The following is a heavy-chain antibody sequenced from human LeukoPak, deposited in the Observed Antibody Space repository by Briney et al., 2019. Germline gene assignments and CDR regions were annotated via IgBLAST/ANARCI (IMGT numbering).Heavy chain of an antibody. J-gene: IGHJ5*02. CDR1: GGSISSYY. CDR2: IYYSGST. D-gene: IGHD3-3*01. Sequence: SETLSLTCTVSGGSISSYYWSWIRQPPGEGLEWIGYIYYSGSTNYNPSLKSRVTISVDTSRNQFSLKLRSVTAADTAVYYCARDLRTIFGVVSWFDPWGQGTLVTVSS. V-gene: IGHV4-59*01. CDR3: ARDLRTIFGVVSWFDP.